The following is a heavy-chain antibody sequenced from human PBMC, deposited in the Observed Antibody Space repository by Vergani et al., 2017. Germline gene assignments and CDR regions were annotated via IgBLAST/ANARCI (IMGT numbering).Heavy chain of an antibody. D-gene: IGHD3-16*01. V-gene: IGHV4-39*01. Sequence: QLQLQESGPGLLKPSETLSLTCSVSGTSISGSSDYLGWIRPPPGMGLVWIGSIFYTGPSYYNPSLESRPTNSVDTSKNQFSLKLKSVTAADTAVYYCARQVWGGGGYRFDHWGQGTLVTVSS. CDR3: ARQVWGGGGYRFDH. J-gene: IGHJ4*02. CDR1: GTSISGSSDY. CDR2: IFYTGPS.